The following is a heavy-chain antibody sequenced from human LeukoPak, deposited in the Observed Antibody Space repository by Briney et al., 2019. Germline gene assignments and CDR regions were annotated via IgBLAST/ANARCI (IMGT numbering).Heavy chain of an antibody. J-gene: IGHJ3*02. D-gene: IGHD3-22*01. V-gene: IGHV3-30*18. CDR2: ISYDGSNK. CDR1: GFTFSSYG. CDR3: AKIVAGSHYYDSSGYGDAFDI. Sequence: SGRSLRLSCAASGFTFSSYGMHWVRQAPGKRLEWVAVISYDGSNKYYADSVKGRFTISRDNSKNTLYLQMNSLRAEDTAVYYCAKIVAGSHYYDSSGYGDAFDIWGQGTMVTVSS.